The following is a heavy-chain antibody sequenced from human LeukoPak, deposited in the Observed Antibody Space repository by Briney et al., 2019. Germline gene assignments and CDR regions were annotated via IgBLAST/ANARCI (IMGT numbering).Heavy chain of an antibody. D-gene: IGHD3-9*01. Sequence: PGGSLRLSCAASGFTFSSFYMTWVRQAPGKGLEWVATIKQDGSDKHYVDSVKGRFTISRDNSKNTLYLQMNSLRAEDTAVYYCARDSSWDDILTDWGQGTLVTVSS. CDR1: GFTFSSFY. J-gene: IGHJ4*02. V-gene: IGHV3-7*01. CDR2: IKQDGSDK. CDR3: ARDSSWDDILTD.